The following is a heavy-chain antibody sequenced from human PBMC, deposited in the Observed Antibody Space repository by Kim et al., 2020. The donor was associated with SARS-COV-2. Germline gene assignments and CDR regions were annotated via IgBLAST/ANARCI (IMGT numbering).Heavy chain of an antibody. D-gene: IGHD6-13*01. V-gene: IGHV4-59*01. CDR1: GGSISSYY. CDR2: IYYSGST. CDR3: ARGAGAAGYYYYYYGMDV. J-gene: IGHJ6*02. Sequence: SETLSLTCTVPGGSISSYYWSWIRQPPGKGLEWIGYIYYSGSTNYNPSLKSRVTISVDTSKNQFSLKLSSVTAADTAVYYCARGAGAAGYYYYYYGMDVWGQGTTVTVSS.